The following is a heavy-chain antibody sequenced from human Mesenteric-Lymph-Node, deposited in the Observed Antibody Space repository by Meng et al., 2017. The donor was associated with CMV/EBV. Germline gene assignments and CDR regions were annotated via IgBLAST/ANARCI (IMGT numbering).Heavy chain of an antibody. D-gene: IGHD3-10*01. Sequence: HSFNNGYMSWLRQAPGQGVEWMGLINLYSGGTGYAQKFQGRVTMTRETSITTAFMELGALTPDDTAVYYCARDPAQAFSGISWFDPWGQGTLVTVSS. CDR3: ARDPAQAFSGISWFDP. V-gene: IGHV1-2*06. CDR2: INLYSGGT. J-gene: IGHJ5*02. CDR1: HSFNNGY.